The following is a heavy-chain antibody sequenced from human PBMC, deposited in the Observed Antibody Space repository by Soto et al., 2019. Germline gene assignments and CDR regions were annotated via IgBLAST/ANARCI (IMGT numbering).Heavy chain of an antibody. D-gene: IGHD2-21*02. J-gene: IGHJ6*02. V-gene: IGHV4-31*03. CDR1: GGSISSGGYY. Sequence: QVQLQESGPGLVKPSQTLSLTCTVSGGSISSGGYYWSWIRQHPGKGLEWIGYIYYSGSTYYNPSLKSRVTISVDTSKNQLSLKLSSVPAADTAVYYCARVCGGDCRHGMDVWGQGTTVTVSS. CDR2: IYYSGST. CDR3: ARVCGGDCRHGMDV.